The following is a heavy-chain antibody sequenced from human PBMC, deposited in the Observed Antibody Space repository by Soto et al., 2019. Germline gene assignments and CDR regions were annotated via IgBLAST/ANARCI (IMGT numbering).Heavy chain of an antibody. J-gene: IGHJ6*02. CDR3: TTVPGRPRITIFGVAPRDYYYYYGMDV. CDR1: GFTFSNAW. D-gene: IGHD3-3*01. Sequence: GGSLRLSCAASGFTFSNAWMSWVRQAPGKGLEWVGRIKSKTDGGTTDYAAPVKGRFTISRDDSKNTLYLQMNSLRTEDTAVYYCTTVPGRPRITIFGVAPRDYYYYYGMDVWGQGTTVTVSS. V-gene: IGHV3-15*01. CDR2: IKSKTDGGTT.